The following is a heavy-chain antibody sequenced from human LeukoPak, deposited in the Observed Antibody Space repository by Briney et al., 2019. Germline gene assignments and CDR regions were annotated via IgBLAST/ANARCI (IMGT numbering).Heavy chain of an antibody. CDR3: ARDLGQYYDTSDNWFDP. CDR2: IYSGGST. CDR1: ELTLSDNY. J-gene: IGHJ5*02. D-gene: IGHD3-22*01. Sequence: GGSLRLSCVASELTLSDNYMSWIRQAPGRGLEWVSFIYSGGSTYYADSVRGRFIISRDTSKNTLYLQMNSLRAEDTAVYYCARDLGQYYDTSDNWFDPWGQGTLVTVSS. V-gene: IGHV3-53*01.